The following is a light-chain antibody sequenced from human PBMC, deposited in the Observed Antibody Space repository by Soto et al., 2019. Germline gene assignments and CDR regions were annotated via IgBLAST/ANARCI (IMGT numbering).Light chain of an antibody. J-gene: IGKJ1*01. CDR2: DAS. CDR1: QSISSW. Sequence: DIQMTQSPCRLSASVGDRVTITCRASQSISSWLAWYQQMPGKAPKLLIYDASSLHSGVPSRFSGSGSGTEFTLTISSLQPDDFATYYCQQYNTYSWTFGQGTKVDIK. CDR3: QQYNTYSWT. V-gene: IGKV1-5*01.